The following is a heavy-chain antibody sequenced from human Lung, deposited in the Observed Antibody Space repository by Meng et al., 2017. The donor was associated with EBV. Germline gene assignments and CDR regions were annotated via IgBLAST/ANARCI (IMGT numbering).Heavy chain of an antibody. CDR2: IYYSGST. CDR3: AATVNDGYFDY. J-gene: IGHJ4*02. D-gene: IGHD4-11*01. CDR1: VGSISSGGYY. V-gene: IGHV4-31*03. Sequence: QVQLQESGPGLVKPSQTPSLSFTGSVGSISSGGYYWSWIRQHPGKGLEWIGYIYYSGSTYYNPSLKSRVTISVDTSKNQFSLKLSSVTAADTAVYYCAATVNDGYFDYWGQGTLVTVSS.